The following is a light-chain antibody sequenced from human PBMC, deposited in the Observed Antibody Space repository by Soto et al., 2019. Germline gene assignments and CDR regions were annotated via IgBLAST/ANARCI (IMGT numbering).Light chain of an antibody. V-gene: IGKV1-6*01. CDR1: EGIGKD. CDR3: LQDLNYPRT. Sequence: ATEMTQSPSSLSSSVGDTVTITCRAGEGIGKDLAWFQQRPGKAPKLLIYGASGLQNGVPSRFSGSGSGTDFTLTISGLQPEDFATYFCLQDLNYPRTFGQGTKVDIK. J-gene: IGKJ1*01. CDR2: GAS.